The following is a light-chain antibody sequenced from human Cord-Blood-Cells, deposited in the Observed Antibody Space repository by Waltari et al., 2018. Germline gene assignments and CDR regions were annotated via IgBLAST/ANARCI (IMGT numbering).Light chain of an antibody. CDR3: QQYGSSPTWT. CDR2: GAS. Sequence: EIVLTQSPRTPSFSPGDRAPLSCRASQRVSSSYLAWYQQKPGQAPRLLIYGASSRATGIPDRFSGSGSGTDFTLTISRLEPEDFAVYYCQQYGSSPTWTFGQGTKVEIK. J-gene: IGKJ1*01. CDR1: QRVSSSY. V-gene: IGKV3-20*01.